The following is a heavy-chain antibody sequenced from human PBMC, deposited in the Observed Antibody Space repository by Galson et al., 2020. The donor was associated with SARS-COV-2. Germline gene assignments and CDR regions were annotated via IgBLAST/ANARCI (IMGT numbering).Heavy chain of an antibody. J-gene: IGHJ5*02. CDR1: GYTLTELS. D-gene: IGHD2-15*01. Sequence: ASVKVSCKVSGYTLTELSMHWVRQAPGKGLEWMGGFDPEDGETIYAQKFQGRVTMTEDTSTDTAYMELSSLRSEDTAVYYCATAPPYCSGGGCHNWFDPWGQGTLVTVSS. V-gene: IGHV1-24*01. CDR2: FDPEDGET. CDR3: ATAPPYCSGGGCHNWFDP.